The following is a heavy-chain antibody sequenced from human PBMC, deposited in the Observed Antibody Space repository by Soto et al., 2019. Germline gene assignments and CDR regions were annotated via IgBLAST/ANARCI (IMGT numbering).Heavy chain of an antibody. Sequence: SETLSRTCTVSGGSISSYCWSCIRQPPGKGLEWIVYIYYSGSNNYNPSLKSRVTISVDTSKNQFSLKLSSVTAADTAVYYCARDVAAAGPGPFDIWAQGTMVTVSS. V-gene: IGHV4-59*01. CDR1: GGSISSYC. D-gene: IGHD6-13*01. CDR2: IYYSGSN. J-gene: IGHJ3*02. CDR3: ARDVAAAGPGPFDI.